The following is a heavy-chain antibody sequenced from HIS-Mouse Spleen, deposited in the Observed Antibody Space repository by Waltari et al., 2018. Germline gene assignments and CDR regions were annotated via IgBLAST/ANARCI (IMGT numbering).Heavy chain of an antibody. CDR2: ISYDGSNK. J-gene: IGHJ4*02. Sequence: QVQLVESGGGVVQPGRSLRLSCAASGFTFSSYGMHWVRQAPGKGVGGVAVISYDGSNKYYADSVKGRFTISRDNSKNTLYLQMNSLRAEDTAVYYCATLSWGYEYNSFDYCGQGTLVTVSS. V-gene: IGHV3-30*03. D-gene: IGHD6-13*01. CDR1: GFTFSSYG. CDR3: ATLSWGYEYNSFDY.